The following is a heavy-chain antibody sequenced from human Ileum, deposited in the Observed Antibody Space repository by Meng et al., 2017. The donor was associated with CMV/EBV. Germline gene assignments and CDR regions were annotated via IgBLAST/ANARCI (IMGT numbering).Heavy chain of an antibody. CDR2: INHRGDP. V-gene: IGHV4-34*01. Sequence: QVQQHQWGAGLLKPSETLSLTCEIHGGSFSGYYGSWIRQTPGKQLEWIGEINHRGDPTYDPSLYGRVTISVDTSKKQVSLKLRSVTAADTAVYYCARGLDNYYDLTWGQGILVTVSS. CDR1: GGSFSGYY. CDR3: ARGLDNYYDLT. D-gene: IGHD3-22*01. J-gene: IGHJ5*02.